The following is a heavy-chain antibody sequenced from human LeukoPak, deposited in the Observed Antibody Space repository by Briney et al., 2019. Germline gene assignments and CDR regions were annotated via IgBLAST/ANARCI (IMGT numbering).Heavy chain of an antibody. D-gene: IGHD3-22*01. Sequence: GGSLRLSCAASGFTVSSNYMSWVRQAPGKGLEWVSVIYSGGSTYYADSVKGRFTISRDNSKNTLYLQMNSLRAEDTAVYYCARDRGYHDSSGYPDPMGYYYYGMDVWGQGTTVTVSS. V-gene: IGHV3-66*01. CDR3: ARDRGYHDSSGYPDPMGYYYYGMDV. CDR1: GFTVSSNY. J-gene: IGHJ6*02. CDR2: IYSGGST.